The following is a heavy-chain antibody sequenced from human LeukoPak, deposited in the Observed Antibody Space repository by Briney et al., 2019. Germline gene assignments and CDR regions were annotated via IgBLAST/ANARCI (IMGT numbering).Heavy chain of an antibody. J-gene: IGHJ4*02. D-gene: IGHD3-10*01. CDR3: ARSSTGVRGADEAFDY. V-gene: IGHV4-39*01. CDR1: GGSISSSSYY. Sequence: PSETLSLTCTVSGGSISSSSYYWGWIRQPPGKGLEWIGSIYYSGSTYYNPSLKSRVTISVDTSKNQFSLKLSSVTAADTAVYYCARSSTGVRGADEAFDYWGQGTLVTVSS. CDR2: IYYSGST.